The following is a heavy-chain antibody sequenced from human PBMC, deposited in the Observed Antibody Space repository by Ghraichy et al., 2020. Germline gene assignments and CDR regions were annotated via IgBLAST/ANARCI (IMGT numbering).Heavy chain of an antibody. CDR1: EFTFSNYV. D-gene: IGHD1-26*01. V-gene: IGHV3-23*01. Sequence: GGSLRLSCAASEFTFSNYVMSWVRQAPGKGLEWVSSISGSGISRYYADSVRGRFTISRDNSKNTLSLQMNSLRAEDTAIYYCAKDQIVGGPSGYYFDYWGQGTLVTVSS. CDR3: AKDQIVGGPSGYYFDY. CDR2: ISGSGISR. J-gene: IGHJ4*02.